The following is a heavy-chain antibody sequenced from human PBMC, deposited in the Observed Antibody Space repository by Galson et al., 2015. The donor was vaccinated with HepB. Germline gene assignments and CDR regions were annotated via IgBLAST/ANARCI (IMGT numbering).Heavy chain of an antibody. CDR2: TCYRSKWYN. CDR3: ARDPSGSYWGRWFDL. Sequence: CAISGDSVSSNSAAWNWIRQSPSRGLEWLGRTCYRSKWYNDYAESVKSRMTIKPDTSENEFSLQLNSVTPEDTAVYYCARDPSGSYWGRWFDLWGQGIPVTVSS. V-gene: IGHV6-1*01. D-gene: IGHD1-26*01. CDR1: GDSVSSNSAA. J-gene: IGHJ5*02.